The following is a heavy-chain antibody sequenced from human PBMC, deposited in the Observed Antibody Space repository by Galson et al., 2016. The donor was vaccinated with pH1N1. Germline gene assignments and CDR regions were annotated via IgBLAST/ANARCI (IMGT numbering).Heavy chain of an antibody. V-gene: IGHV4-38-2*01. CDR1: GQSISSDNY. Sequence: LSLTCAVSGQSISSDNYWGWVRQPPGKGLEWIGSIYRSGSTYYTPSLKSRVTLSVDTSMNQFSLTLASVTAADMAVYFCARHLRTEGLECRTSYFDSWGQGTLVTVSS. CDR3: ARHLRTEGLECRTSYFDS. D-gene: IGHD2-15*01. J-gene: IGHJ4*02. CDR2: IYRSGST.